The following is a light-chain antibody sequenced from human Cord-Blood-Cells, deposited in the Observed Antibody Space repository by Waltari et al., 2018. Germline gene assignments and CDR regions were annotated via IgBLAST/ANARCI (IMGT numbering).Light chain of an antibody. CDR2: AAS. J-gene: IGKJ4*01. Sequence: DIQMTHSPSSLSASVGPRVPITCPASQTISSYLNWYQQKPGKAPTLMIYAASSLQRGVPSRYSGSGSGTDFTLTISSLQPEDFATYYCQQSYSTPLTFGGGTKVEIK. CDR1: QTISSY. V-gene: IGKV1-39*01. CDR3: QQSYSTPLT.